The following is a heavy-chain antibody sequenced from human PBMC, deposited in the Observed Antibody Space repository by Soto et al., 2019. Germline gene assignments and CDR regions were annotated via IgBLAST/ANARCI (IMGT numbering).Heavy chain of an antibody. V-gene: IGHV3-23*01. Sequence: GGSLRLSCAASGFTFSSYAMSWVRQAPGRGLEWVSAISGSGGSTYYADSVKGRFTISRDNSKNTLYLQMNSLRAEDTAVYYCAKVHLWPLMVDFDYWGQGTLVTVSS. CDR2: ISGSGGST. D-gene: IGHD3-10*01. CDR3: AKVHLWPLMVDFDY. CDR1: GFTFSSYA. J-gene: IGHJ4*02.